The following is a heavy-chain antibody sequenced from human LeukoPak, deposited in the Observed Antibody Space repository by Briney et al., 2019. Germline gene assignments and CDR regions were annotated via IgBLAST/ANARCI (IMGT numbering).Heavy chain of an antibody. V-gene: IGHV4-59*11. CDR1: GGSISSHS. CDR2: IYYSGRT. Sequence: SETLSLTCTVSGGSISSHSWSWIRQPPGKGLEWIGYIYYSGRTNYNPSLKSRVTISVDTSKNQFSLKLTPMTAADTAVYYCARDEGVNGYTFWGQGTLVTVSS. D-gene: IGHD5-24*01. J-gene: IGHJ4*02. CDR3: ARDEGVNGYTF.